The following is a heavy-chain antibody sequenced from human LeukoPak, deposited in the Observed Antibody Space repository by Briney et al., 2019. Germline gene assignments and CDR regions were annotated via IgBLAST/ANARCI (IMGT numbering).Heavy chain of an antibody. CDR3: VRVRRITIFGVVIEGFADY. V-gene: IGHV1-18*01. D-gene: IGHD3-3*01. CDR1: GYTFTSYG. CDR2: ISAYNGNT. Sequence: SVKVSCKASGYTFTSYGISWVRQAPGQGLEWMGWISAYNGNTNYAQKLQGRVTMTTDTSTSTDYMELRSLRSDDTAVYYCVRVRRITIFGVVIEGFADYWGQGTLVTVSS. J-gene: IGHJ4*02.